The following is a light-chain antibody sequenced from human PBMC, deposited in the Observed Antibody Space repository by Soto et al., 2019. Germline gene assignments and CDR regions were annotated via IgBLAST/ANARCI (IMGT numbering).Light chain of an antibody. J-gene: IGKJ4*01. V-gene: IGKV3-11*01. CDR2: DAS. CDR3: QQYGSSLT. CDR1: QSVSRN. Sequence: EIGLTQSPSTLCLSPGEISPLSCRASQSVSRNLAWYQQKPGQAPRLLIYDASNRATGIPARFSGSGSVTDFTLTISSLEPEDFAVYYCQQYGSSLTFGGGTRWIS.